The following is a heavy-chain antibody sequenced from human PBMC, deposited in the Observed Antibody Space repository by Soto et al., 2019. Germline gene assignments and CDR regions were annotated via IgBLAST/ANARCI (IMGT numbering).Heavy chain of an antibody. D-gene: IGHD3-3*01. CDR2: ITSSGGTT. CDR3: ANPRDGVVDYFDY. J-gene: IGHJ4*02. V-gene: IGHV3-23*01. CDR1: GFIFKTYA. Sequence: EVQLLGSGGGLVQPGGSLRLSCAASGFIFKTYAMSWVRQAPGKGLEWVSSITSSGGTTYYADSVKGRFTISRDNSKYNLYLQMNSLRAEDTAVYYCANPRDGVVDYFDYWGQGSLVTVSS.